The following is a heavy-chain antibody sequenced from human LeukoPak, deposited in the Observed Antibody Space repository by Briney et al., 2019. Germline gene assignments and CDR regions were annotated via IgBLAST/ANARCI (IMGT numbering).Heavy chain of an antibody. V-gene: IGHV5-51*01. CDR2: IYPGNSET. CDR3: AKLAGSGLSISLHFFDA. D-gene: IGHD2-2*01. J-gene: IGHJ4*02. Sequence: GESLKISCKYSGYSFTHAWIAWMRQMPAKGMEWMGIIYPGNSETIYSQSLQGQVTIAADKSISTAYLQWSNRRASDTAVYYCAKLAGSGLSISLHFFDAWGQGTLVTVSS. CDR1: GYSFTHAW.